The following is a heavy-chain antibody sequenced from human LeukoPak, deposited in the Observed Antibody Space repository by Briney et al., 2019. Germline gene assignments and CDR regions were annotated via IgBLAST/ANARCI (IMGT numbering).Heavy chain of an antibody. CDR3: ATGGNDAFAV. D-gene: IGHD3-16*01. Sequence: GASVKVSCKASGYTLSDFYMHWVRQAPGKGLEWMGRVDPEDGGTIYAETFQGRVTITADTSTDTAYMELSTLRSEDTAVYYCATGGNDAFAVWGQGTMVTVSS. CDR1: GYTLSDFY. J-gene: IGHJ3*01. V-gene: IGHV1-69-2*01. CDR2: VDPEDGGT.